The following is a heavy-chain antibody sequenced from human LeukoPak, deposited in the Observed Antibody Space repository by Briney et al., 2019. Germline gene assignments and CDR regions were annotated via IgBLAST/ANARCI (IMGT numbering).Heavy chain of an antibody. CDR1: GFTFSSYW. D-gene: IGHD4-11*01. V-gene: IGHV3-74*01. Sequence: GGSLRLSCAASGFTFSSYWMHWVRQGPGKGLVWVSCIKSDGSSITYADSVKGRFTISRDSAKNTLFLQMNSLRAEDTAVYYCAKDLYSNYGPADYWGQGNLVTVSS. CDR2: IKSDGSSI. CDR3: AKDLYSNYGPADY. J-gene: IGHJ4*02.